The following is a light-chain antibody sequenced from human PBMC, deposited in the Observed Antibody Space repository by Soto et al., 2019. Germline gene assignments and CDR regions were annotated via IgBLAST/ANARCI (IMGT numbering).Light chain of an antibody. Sequence: EIVLTQSPATLSLSPGERATLSCRASQSVSSYLAWYQQKPGQAPRLLIYDASNRATGIPARFSGSGSGTDFTLTISGLEPEDFAVDYCQQRSNWPRTFGQGTKLEIK. V-gene: IGKV3-11*01. CDR1: QSVSSY. CDR3: QQRSNWPRT. J-gene: IGKJ2*01. CDR2: DAS.